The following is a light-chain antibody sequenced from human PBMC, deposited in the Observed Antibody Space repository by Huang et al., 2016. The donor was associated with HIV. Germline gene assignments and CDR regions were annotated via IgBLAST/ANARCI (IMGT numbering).Light chain of an antibody. CDR3: QQSYSTPPIT. CDR1: QSISSY. J-gene: IGKJ5*01. CDR2: AAS. V-gene: IGKV1-39*01. Sequence: DIQMTQSPSSLSASVGDRVTITCRASQSISSYLNWYQQKPGKDPKLLIYAASSLQSGVPSRFSGSGSGTAFTLTISSLQPEDFATYYCQQSYSTPPITFGQGTRLEIK.